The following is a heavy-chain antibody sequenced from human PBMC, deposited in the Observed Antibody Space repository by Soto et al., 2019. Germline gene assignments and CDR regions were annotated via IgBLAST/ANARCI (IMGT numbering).Heavy chain of an antibody. J-gene: IGHJ4*02. V-gene: IGHV4-59*01. CDR2: IYYSGST. CDR3: ARLVFTVTTMYFDY. D-gene: IGHD4-17*01. CDR1: GGSISSYY. Sequence: PSETLSLTCTVSGGSISSYYWSWIRQPPGKGLEWIGYIYYSGSTNYNPSLKSRVTISVDTSKNQFSLKLSSVTAADTAVYYCARLVFTVTTMYFDYWGQGTLVTVSS.